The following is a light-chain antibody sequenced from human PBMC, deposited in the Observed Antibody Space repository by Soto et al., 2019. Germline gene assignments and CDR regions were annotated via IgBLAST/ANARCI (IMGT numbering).Light chain of an antibody. J-gene: IGKJ5*01. CDR3: HQRSNWLDT. Sequence: EIVLTQSPGTLSLSPGERATLSCRASQSVSRYLAWYQQKPGQPPRLLIYDASKRATGIPARFSGSGSGTDFTLTISSLEAEDFAVYYCHQRSNWLDTFGQGTRLEIK. CDR1: QSVSRY. CDR2: DAS. V-gene: IGKV3-11*01.